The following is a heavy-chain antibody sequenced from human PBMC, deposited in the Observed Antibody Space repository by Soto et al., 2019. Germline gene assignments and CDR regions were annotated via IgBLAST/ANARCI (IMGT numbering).Heavy chain of an antibody. D-gene: IGHD2-15*01. CDR3: ARAGFGGGCSGGSCYEVGMDV. CDR2: ISGSGSTI. Sequence: PGGSLRLSCTASGFSLSSYSMNWVRQGPGKGLEWASYISGSGSTIYYADSVKGRFTISRDNAKNSLYLQMNSLRAEDTAVYYCARAGFGGGCSGGSCYEVGMDVWGQGTTVTVSS. CDR1: GFSLSSYS. V-gene: IGHV3-48*04. J-gene: IGHJ6*02.